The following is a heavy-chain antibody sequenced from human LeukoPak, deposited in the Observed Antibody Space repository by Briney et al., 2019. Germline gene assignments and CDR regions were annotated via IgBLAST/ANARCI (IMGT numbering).Heavy chain of an antibody. J-gene: IGHJ4*02. Sequence: PGGSLRLSCAASGFTFSSYAMHWVRQAPGKGLEWVAVISYDGSNKYYADSVKGRFTISRDNSKNTLYLQMNSLRAEDTAVYYCARGGRPIVVVTSLDYWGQGTLVTVSS. CDR3: ARGGRPIVVVTSLDY. CDR2: ISYDGSNK. CDR1: GFTFSSYA. V-gene: IGHV3-30-3*01. D-gene: IGHD3-22*01.